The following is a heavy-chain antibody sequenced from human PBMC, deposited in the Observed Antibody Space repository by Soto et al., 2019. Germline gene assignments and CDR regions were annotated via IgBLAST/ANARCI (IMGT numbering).Heavy chain of an antibody. CDR1: GFNFNTYG. CDR3: ARADCTGAYCYSWPFNYGVDV. J-gene: IGHJ6*02. D-gene: IGHD2-15*01. Sequence: SGGSLRLSCTTAGFNFNTYGMHWVRQAPGKGLEWVAIIWYDGSNKYYADSVKGRFTISRDNSRNTLYLQMNSLRAEDTALYYCARADCTGAYCYSWPFNYGVDVWGQGTTVTVSS. CDR2: IWYDGSNK. V-gene: IGHV3-33*08.